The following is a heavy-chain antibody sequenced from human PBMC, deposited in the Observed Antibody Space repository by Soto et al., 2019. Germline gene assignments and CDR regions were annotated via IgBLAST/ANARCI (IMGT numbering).Heavy chain of an antibody. J-gene: IGHJ4*02. CDR2: ISAYNGNT. Sequence: ASVKVSCKASGYTFTSYGISWVRQAPGQGLEWMGWISAYNGNTNYAQKLQGRVTMNTATSTSTAYMELRSLRSDDTDVYYCGRDYYGSSGYYYWGQGTLVTVSS. CDR1: GYTFTSYG. CDR3: GRDYYGSSGYYY. V-gene: IGHV1-18*01. D-gene: IGHD3-22*01.